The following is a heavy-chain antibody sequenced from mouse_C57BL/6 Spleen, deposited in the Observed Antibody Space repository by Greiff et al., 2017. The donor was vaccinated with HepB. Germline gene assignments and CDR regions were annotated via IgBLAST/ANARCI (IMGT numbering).Heavy chain of an antibody. J-gene: IGHJ3*01. CDR2: IYPGDGDT. Sequence: QVQLKQSGPELVKPGASVKISCKASGYAFSSSWMNWVKQRPGKGLEWIGRIYPGDGDTNYNGKFKGKATLTADKSSSTAYMQLSSLTSEDSAVYFCAANWDEEAWFAYWGQGTLVTVSA. CDR3: AANWDEEAWFAY. CDR1: GYAFSSSW. D-gene: IGHD4-1*01. V-gene: IGHV1-82*01.